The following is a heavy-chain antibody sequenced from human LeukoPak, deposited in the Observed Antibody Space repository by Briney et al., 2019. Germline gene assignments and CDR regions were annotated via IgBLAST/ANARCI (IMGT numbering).Heavy chain of an antibody. J-gene: IGHJ4*02. CDR3: ARGRAPSPGDFDY. V-gene: IGHV4-59*01. CDR2: IYYSGST. CDR1: GGSISSYY. Sequence: SETLSLTCTVSGGSISSYYWSWIRQPPGKGLEWIGYIYYSGSTNYNPSLKSRVTISVDTSKNQFSLKLSSVTAADTAVYYCARGRAPSPGDFDYWGQGTLVTVSS. D-gene: IGHD1-14*01.